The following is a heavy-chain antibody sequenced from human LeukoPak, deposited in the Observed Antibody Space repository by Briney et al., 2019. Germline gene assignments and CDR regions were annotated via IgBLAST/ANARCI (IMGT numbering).Heavy chain of an antibody. CDR2: IYSGGST. Sequence: QPGGSLRLSRAASGFSVSSNYMNWVRQAPGKGLGWVSVIYSGGSTYYADSVKDRFTISRDNSKNTLYLQMNTLRAEDTAVYYCAGSYVVRSFDYWGQGTLVTVSS. CDR3: AGSYVVRSFDY. CDR1: GFSVSSNY. J-gene: IGHJ4*02. V-gene: IGHV3-66*01. D-gene: IGHD3-16*01.